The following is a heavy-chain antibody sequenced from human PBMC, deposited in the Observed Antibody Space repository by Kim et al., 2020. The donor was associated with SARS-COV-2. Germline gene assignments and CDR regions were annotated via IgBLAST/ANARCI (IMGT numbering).Heavy chain of an antibody. D-gene: IGHD2-2*01. Sequence: SQTLSLTCALSGDRVSSNSAACNWIRQSPSRGLEWLGRTSYRSKGFNGYAASVQSRVTMNPATSTNHFSLQLNSVTPEDTAVDYCARERVDGCSSTSFYPAGIDYWGQGTLVTVSA. V-gene: IGHV6-1*01. CDR3: ARERVDGCSSTSFYPAGIDY. J-gene: IGHJ4*02. CDR2: TSYRSKGFN. CDR1: GDRVSSNSAA.